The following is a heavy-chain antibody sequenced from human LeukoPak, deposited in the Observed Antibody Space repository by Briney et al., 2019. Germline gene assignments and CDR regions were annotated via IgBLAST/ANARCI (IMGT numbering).Heavy chain of an antibody. D-gene: IGHD7-27*01. Sequence: PSQTLSLTXTVSGGSISSGSYYWSWIRQPAGKGLEWIGRIYTSGSTNYNPSLKSRVTISVDTSKNQFSLKLSSVTAADTAVYYCARAGRLWVAFDIWGLGTMVTVSS. J-gene: IGHJ3*02. CDR1: GGSISSGSYY. CDR3: ARAGRLWVAFDI. V-gene: IGHV4-61*02. CDR2: IYTSGST.